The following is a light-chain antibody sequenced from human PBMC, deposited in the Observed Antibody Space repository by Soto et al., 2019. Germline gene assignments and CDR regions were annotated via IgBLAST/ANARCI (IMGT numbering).Light chain of an antibody. V-gene: IGKV3-15*01. J-gene: IGKJ1*01. CDR1: QSVSSN. CDR2: GAS. Sequence: IVLTQSPATMSVSPGEKATLSCRASQSVSSNLAWYQQKPGQAPRLLMYGASTRATAIPARFSGSGSGTEFTLNITSLQAEDIALYYCQQYDTWHVWTFGQGTKVEI. CDR3: QQYDTWHVWT.